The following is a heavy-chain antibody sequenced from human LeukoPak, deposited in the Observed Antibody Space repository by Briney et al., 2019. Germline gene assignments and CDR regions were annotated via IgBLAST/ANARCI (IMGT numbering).Heavy chain of an antibody. Sequence: SETLSLTCAVSGGSISSGGYSWSWIRQPPGKGLEWIGYIYHSGSTYYNPSLKSRVTISVDTSKNQFSLKLSSVTAADTAVYYCARGRGSRPGIAAAGEKLTFDYWGQGTLVTVSS. D-gene: IGHD6-13*01. CDR1: GGSISSGGYS. CDR2: IYHSGST. V-gene: IGHV4-30-2*01. CDR3: ARGRGSRPGIAAAGEKLTFDY. J-gene: IGHJ4*02.